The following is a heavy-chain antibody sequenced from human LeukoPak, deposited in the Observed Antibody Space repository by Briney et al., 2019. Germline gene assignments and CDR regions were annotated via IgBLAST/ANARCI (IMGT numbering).Heavy chain of an antibody. J-gene: IGHJ4*02. D-gene: IGHD3-22*01. V-gene: IGHV4-59*08. CDR3: ARSAYYYDSSGYYPHYFDY. CDR1: GGSISSYY. CDR2: IFYTGST. Sequence: PSETLSLTCTVSGGSISSYYWSWIRQPPGKGLEWIGYIFYTGSTNYNPSLKSRVTISVLTSKNRFSLKLSSVTAADTAVYYCARSAYYYDSSGYYPHYFDYWGQGTLVTVSS.